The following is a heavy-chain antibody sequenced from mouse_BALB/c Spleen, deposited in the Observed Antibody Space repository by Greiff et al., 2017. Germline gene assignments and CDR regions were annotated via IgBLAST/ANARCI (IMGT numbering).Heavy chain of an antibody. CDR2: ISSGSSTI. CDR1: GFTFSSFG. J-gene: IGHJ4*01. CDR3: ARWGKGYAMDD. Sequence: EVKLMESGGGLVQPGGSRKLSCAASGFTFSSFGMHWVRQAPEKGLEWVAYISSGSSTIYYADTVKGRFTISRDNPKNTLFLQMTSLRSEDTAMYYGARWGKGYAMDDWGQGTSVTVS. V-gene: IGHV5-17*02.